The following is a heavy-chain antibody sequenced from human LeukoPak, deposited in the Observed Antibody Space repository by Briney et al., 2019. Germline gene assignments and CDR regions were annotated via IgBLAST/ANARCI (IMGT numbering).Heavy chain of an antibody. D-gene: IGHD2-15*01. CDR2: IYYRGST. CDR1: GGSISSYY. Sequence: SETLSLTCTVSGGSISSYYWSWIRQPPGKGLEWIGYIYYRGSTNYNPSLKSRVTISVDTSKNQFSLKLSSATAADTAVYYCARRYCSGGSCYSSLDYWGQGSLVTVSS. CDR3: ARRYCSGGSCYSSLDY. J-gene: IGHJ4*02. V-gene: IGHV4-59*08.